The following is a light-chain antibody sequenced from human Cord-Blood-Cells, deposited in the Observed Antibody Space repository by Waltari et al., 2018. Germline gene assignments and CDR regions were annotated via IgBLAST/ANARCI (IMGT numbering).Light chain of an antibody. V-gene: IGKV4-1*01. CDR2: WAS. J-gene: IGKJ2*03. Sequence: DIVLTQSPDSLAVSLGERATINSKSSQSVLYSSNNKNYLAWYQHKPGQPPKLLIYWASTREAGVPDRFSGSGSGTDFTLTISSLQAEDVAIYYCQQYYSTPYSFGQGTKLEIK. CDR1: QSVLYSSNNKNY. CDR3: QQYYSTPYS.